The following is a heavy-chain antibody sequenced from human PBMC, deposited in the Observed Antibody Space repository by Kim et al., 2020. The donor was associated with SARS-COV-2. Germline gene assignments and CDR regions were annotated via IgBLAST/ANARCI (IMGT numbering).Heavy chain of an antibody. CDR1: GVTFSNYV. D-gene: IGHD3-10*01. J-gene: IGHJ4*02. CDR3: ASGSKIVYNFGLGSYYKPPLDY. Sequence: SVKVSCKASGVTFSNYVINWVRQAPGQGLEWMGGIIPIFDTANYAQKFQGRVTITADKSTRTAYMELSSLRSEDAAVYYCASGSKIVYNFGLGSYYKPPLDYWGQGTLVTVSS. V-gene: IGHV1-69*06. CDR2: IIPIFDTA.